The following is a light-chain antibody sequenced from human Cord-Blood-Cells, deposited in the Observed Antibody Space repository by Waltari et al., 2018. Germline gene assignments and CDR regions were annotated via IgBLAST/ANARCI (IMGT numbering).Light chain of an antibody. CDR2: WAS. CDR1: QSVLYSTKNQNY. J-gene: IGKJ2*01. CDR3: QQESSRPDT. V-gene: IGKV4-1*01. Sequence: DIVMTQSPDSLAVSLGERATINCTSRQSVLYSTKNQNYVAWYQQKPGRPPKLLICWASTRESGVPGRFSASGAGSEFTLAMSRLQAEDLAVYYCQQESSRPDTFGQGTKVEMK.